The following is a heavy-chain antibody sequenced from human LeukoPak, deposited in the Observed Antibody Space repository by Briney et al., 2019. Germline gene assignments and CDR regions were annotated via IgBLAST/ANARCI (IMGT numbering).Heavy chain of an antibody. CDR2: IYTSGST. Sequence: SETLSLTCTVSGGSISTYHWSWIRQPAGKGLEWIGRIYTSGSTTYNPSLRSRVTMPVDTSRNQFSLNLSSVTAADTAVYYCARDSATTDSFDYWGQGTLVTVSS. J-gene: IGHJ4*02. D-gene: IGHD4-17*01. V-gene: IGHV4-4*07. CDR1: GGSISTYH. CDR3: ARDSATTDSFDY.